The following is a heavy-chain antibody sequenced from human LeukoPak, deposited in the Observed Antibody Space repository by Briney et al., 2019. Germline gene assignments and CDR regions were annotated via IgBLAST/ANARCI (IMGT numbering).Heavy chain of an antibody. CDR3: ARGGSYSFDY. CDR1: GFTFSGYW. J-gene: IGHJ4*02. D-gene: IGHD1-26*01. CDR2: INSDGSST. Sequence: GGSLRLSCAASGFTFSGYWMHWVRQDPGKGLVWVSRINSDGSSTSYADSVKGRFTISRDYAKNTLYLQMNSLRAEDTAMYYCARGGSYSFDYWGQGTLVTVSS. V-gene: IGHV3-74*01.